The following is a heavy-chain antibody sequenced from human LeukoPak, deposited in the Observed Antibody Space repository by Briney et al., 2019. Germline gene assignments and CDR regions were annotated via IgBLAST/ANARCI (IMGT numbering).Heavy chain of an antibody. V-gene: IGHV5-10-1*01. CDR3: ARHDYGSRSYYDRRDHYYGMDV. J-gene: IGHJ6*02. CDR1: GYRFTTYW. D-gene: IGHD3-10*01. CDR2: IDPSASYT. Sequence: GESLRISCKGSGYRFTTYWITWVRQMPGKGLEWMGRIDPSASYTNYSPSFQGHVTISADKAISTAYLQWSSLKASDTAMYYCARHDYGSRSYYDRRDHYYGMDVWGQGTTVTVSS.